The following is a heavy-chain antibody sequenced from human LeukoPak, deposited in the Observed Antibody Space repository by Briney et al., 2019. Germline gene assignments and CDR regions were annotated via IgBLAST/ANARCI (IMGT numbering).Heavy chain of an antibody. J-gene: IGHJ5*02. Sequence: SETLSLTCTVSGGSISGHYWTWIRQPPGKGLEWIGYIYDIGSTTYNPSLKRRVTISVDTSKNQFSLKLSSVTAADTAVYYCARDRSEWSAEDNWFDHWGRGTLVTVSS. CDR1: GGSISGHY. V-gene: IGHV4-59*11. CDR3: ARDRSEWSAEDNWFDH. CDR2: IYDIGST. D-gene: IGHD3-3*01.